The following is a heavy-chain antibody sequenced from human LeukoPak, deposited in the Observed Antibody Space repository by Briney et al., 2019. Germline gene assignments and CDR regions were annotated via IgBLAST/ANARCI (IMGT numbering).Heavy chain of an antibody. CDR2: ISAYNGNT. J-gene: IGHJ4*02. D-gene: IGHD2-2*03. Sequence: ASVKVSCKASGYTFTSYGISWVRQAPGQGLEWMGWISAYNGNTNYAQKLQGRVTMTTDTSTSTAYMELRSLRSDDTAVYYCARVPLDTVVVPAGNFDYWGQGTLVTVSS. CDR1: GYTFTSYG. V-gene: IGHV1-18*01. CDR3: ARVPLDTVVVPAGNFDY.